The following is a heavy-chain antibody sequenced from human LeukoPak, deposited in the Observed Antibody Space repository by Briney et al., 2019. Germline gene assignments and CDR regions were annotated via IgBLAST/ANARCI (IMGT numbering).Heavy chain of an antibody. Sequence: SETLSLTCAVSDVSFSSHCWTWIRQPPGKGLEWIGYISYIGSTNYNPSLKSRVTISIDTSKNQFSLKVSSVTAADTAVYYCARDLVTVTKGFDIWGQGTMVSVSS. D-gene: IGHD4-17*01. CDR2: ISYIGST. CDR3: ARDLVTVTKGFDI. V-gene: IGHV4-59*11. J-gene: IGHJ3*02. CDR1: DVSFSSHC.